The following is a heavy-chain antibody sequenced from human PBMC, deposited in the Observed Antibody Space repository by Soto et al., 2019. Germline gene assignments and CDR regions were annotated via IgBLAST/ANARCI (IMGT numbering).Heavy chain of an antibody. V-gene: IGHV3-74*01. CDR2: INSDGSST. CDR3: ARDHYYDFWSGYPDY. D-gene: IGHD3-3*01. Sequence: PGGSLRLSCAASGFTFSSYWMHWVRQAPGKGLVWVSRINSDGSSTSYADSVKGRFTISRDNAKNTLYLQMNSLRAEDTAVYYCARDHYYDFWSGYPDYWGQGTLVTSPQ. J-gene: IGHJ4*02. CDR1: GFTFSSYW.